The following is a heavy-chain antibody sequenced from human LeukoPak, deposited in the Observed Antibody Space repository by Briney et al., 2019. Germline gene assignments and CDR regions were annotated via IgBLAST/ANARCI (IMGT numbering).Heavy chain of an antibody. CDR2: INPNSGGT. CDR1: GYTFTGYY. CDR3: ARKYGSGSYYYAQPFDY. D-gene: IGHD3-10*01. V-gene: IGHV1-2*02. Sequence: ASVKVSCKASGYTFTGYYMHWVRQAPGQGLEWMGWINPNSGGTNYAQKFQGRVTMTRDTSISTAYMELSRLRSDDTAVYYCARKYGSGSYYYAQPFDYWGQGTLVTVSS. J-gene: IGHJ4*02.